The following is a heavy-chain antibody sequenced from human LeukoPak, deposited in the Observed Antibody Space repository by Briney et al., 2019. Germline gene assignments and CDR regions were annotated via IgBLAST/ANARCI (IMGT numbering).Heavy chain of an antibody. V-gene: IGHV4-38-2*02. Sequence: SETLSLTRTVSDSSITSPYYWAWFRQPPGKGLEWIATVFRLQTVRTFNNPSLESRVTMSLDPSQKQFSLNLTSVTAADTALYFCARVLHAPYLIDSWGQGTLVTVSS. CDR3: ARVLHAPYLIDS. D-gene: IGHD2-8*01. CDR2: VFRLQTVRT. CDR1: DSSITSPYY. J-gene: IGHJ4*02.